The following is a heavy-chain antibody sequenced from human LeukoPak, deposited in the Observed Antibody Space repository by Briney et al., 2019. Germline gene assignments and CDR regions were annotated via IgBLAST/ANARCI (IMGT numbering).Heavy chain of an antibody. V-gene: IGHV3-23*01. CDR2: ISGSGGST. J-gene: IGHJ4*02. CDR3: AKGMEQWLVTELDY. D-gene: IGHD6-19*01. CDR1: GFTFSSYA. Sequence: GGSLRLSCAASGFTFSSYAMSWVRQAPGKGLEWVSAISGSGGSTYYADSVKGRFTVSRDNSKNTLYLQMNSLRAEDTAVYYCAKGMEQWLVTELDYWGQGTLVTVSS.